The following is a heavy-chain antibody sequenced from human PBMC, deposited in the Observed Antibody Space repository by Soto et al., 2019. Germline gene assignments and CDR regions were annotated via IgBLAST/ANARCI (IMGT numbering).Heavy chain of an antibody. CDR2: IYSGNT. J-gene: IGHJ4*02. CDR3: VRLGDWAGGY. D-gene: IGHD3-16*01. Sequence: WTWIRQHPGKGLEWIGNIYSGNTNYNPSLKSRVTISADTSKNQLSLKLSSVTAADTAVYYCVRLGDWAGGYWGQRTLVAVSS. V-gene: IGHV4-31*02.